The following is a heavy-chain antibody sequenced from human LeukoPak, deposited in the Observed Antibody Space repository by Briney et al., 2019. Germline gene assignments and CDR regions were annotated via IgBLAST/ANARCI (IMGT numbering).Heavy chain of an antibody. V-gene: IGHV3-30-3*01. D-gene: IGHD4-23*01. Sequence: GRSLRLSCAASGFTFSSYAMHWVRQAPGKGLEWVAVISYDGSNKYYADSVKGRFTISRDNSKNTLYLQMNSLRAEDTAVYYCARGGTTVVTPPGGYFDYWGQGTLVTVSS. CDR2: ISYDGSNK. CDR3: ARGGTTVVTPPGGYFDY. CDR1: GFTFSSYA. J-gene: IGHJ4*02.